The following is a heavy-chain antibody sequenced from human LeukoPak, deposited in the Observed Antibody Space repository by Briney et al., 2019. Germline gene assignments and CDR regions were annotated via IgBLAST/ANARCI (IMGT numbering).Heavy chain of an antibody. D-gene: IGHD2-21*02. CDR2: ISGDGGST. J-gene: IGHJ3*02. CDR1: GFTFDDYA. Sequence: GGSLRLSCAASGFTFDDYAMHWVRQAPGKGLEWVSLISGDGGSTYYADSVKGRFTISRDNSKNSLYLQMNSLRTEDTALYYCHIVVATAIPDAFDIWGQGTMVTVSS. CDR3: HIVVATAIPDAFDI. V-gene: IGHV3-43*02.